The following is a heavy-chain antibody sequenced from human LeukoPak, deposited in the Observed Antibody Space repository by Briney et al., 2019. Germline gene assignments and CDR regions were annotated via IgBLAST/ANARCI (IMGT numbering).Heavy chain of an antibody. V-gene: IGHV1-69*04. J-gene: IGHJ6*02. CDR2: IIPILGIA. Sequence: SVKVSCKASGGTFSSYAISWVRQAPGQGLEWMGRIIPILGIANYAQKFQGRVTITADKSTSTAYMELSSLRSEDTAVYYCARGVGQGYSNSWAYYGMDVWGRGTTVTVSS. D-gene: IGHD6-13*01. CDR3: ARGVGQGYSNSWAYYGMDV. CDR1: GGTFSSYA.